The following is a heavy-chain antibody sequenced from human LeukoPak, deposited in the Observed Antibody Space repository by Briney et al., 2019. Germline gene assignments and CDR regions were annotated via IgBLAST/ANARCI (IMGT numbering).Heavy chain of an antibody. CDR2: ISAYNGNT. D-gene: IGHD3-9*01. V-gene: IGHV1-8*02. CDR1: GYTFTSHG. CDR3: ARGPTYYDILTGYSTNWFDP. J-gene: IGHJ5*02. Sequence: ASVKVSCKASGYTFTSHGISWVRQAPGQGLEWMGWISAYNGNTGYAQKFQGRVTMTRNTSISTAYMELSSLRSEDTAVYYCARGPTYYDILTGYSTNWFDPWGQGTLVTVSS.